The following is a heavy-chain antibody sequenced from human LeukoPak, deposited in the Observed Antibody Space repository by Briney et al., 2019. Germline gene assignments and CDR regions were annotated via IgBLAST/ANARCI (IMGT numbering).Heavy chain of an antibody. CDR3: ARDTVDTAMVQH. V-gene: IGHV4-4*07. J-gene: IGHJ1*01. Sequence: SETLSLTCTVSGGSISSYYWSWIRRPAGKGLEWIGRIYTSGSTNYNPSLKSRVTMSVDTSKNQFSLKLSSVTAADTAVHYCARDTVDTAMVQHWGQGTLVTVSS. CDR2: IYTSGST. D-gene: IGHD5-18*01. CDR1: GGSISSYY.